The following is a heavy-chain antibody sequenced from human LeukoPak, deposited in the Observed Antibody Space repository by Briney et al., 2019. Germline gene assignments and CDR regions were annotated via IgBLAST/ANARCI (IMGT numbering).Heavy chain of an antibody. CDR3: ARGENFDWLHYYYYMDV. J-gene: IGHJ6*03. CDR2: IYYSGSN. CDR1: GGSISGSSYY. D-gene: IGHD3-9*01. Sequence: SGTLSLTCTVSGGSISGSSYYWGWIRQPPGQGLEWIGNIYYSGSNYYNPSLKSRVTISVDTSKNQFSLKLSSVTAADTAVYYCARGENFDWLHYYYYMDVWGKGTTVTVSS. V-gene: IGHV4-39*07.